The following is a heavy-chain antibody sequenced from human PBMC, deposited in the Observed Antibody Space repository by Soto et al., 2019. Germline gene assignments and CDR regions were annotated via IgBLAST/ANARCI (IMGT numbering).Heavy chain of an antibody. D-gene: IGHD3-3*01. CDR1: RYSFTRYW. V-gene: IGHV5-51*01. J-gene: IGHJ4*02. CDR3: ARWSYLDD. CDR2: IYPCESDT. Sequence: PGESLKISFPGSRYSFTRYWTGWVRQMPGKGLEWMGIIYPCESDTRYSPSFQGQVTISADKSISTAYLQMNSLRADDTAIYYCARWSYLDDWGQGTRVTVSS.